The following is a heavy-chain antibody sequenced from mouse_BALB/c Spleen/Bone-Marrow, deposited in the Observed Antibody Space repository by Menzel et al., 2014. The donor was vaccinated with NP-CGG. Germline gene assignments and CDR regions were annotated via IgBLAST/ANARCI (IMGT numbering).Heavy chain of an antibody. Sequence: QVQLQQSGAELVRPGTSVKISCKASGYTFTNYWLGWVKQRPGHGLEWIGDIYPGGGYTNYYEKFKGKATLTADTSSSTAYMQLSSLTSEDSAVYLCARGNGPYAMDYWGQGTSVTVSS. CDR2: IYPGGGYT. V-gene: IGHV1-63*02. D-gene: IGHD1-1*02. CDR3: ARGNGPYAMDY. CDR1: GYTFTNYW. J-gene: IGHJ4*01.